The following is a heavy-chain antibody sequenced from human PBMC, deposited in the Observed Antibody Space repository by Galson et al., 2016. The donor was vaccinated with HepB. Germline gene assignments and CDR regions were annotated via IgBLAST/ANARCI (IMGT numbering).Heavy chain of an antibody. CDR2: ISDSGHTI. CDR1: GFTFNTYE. D-gene: IGHD3-16*01. CDR3: ATGGSRGISDAFGF. V-gene: IGHV3-48*03. Sequence: SLRLSCAASGFTFNTYEINWVRQAPGKGLEWVSYISDSGHTIYYADSVRGRFTISRDNAKNSLYLQMNSLSAEDTAVYYCATGGSRGISDAFGFWGQGTMVTVSS. J-gene: IGHJ3*01.